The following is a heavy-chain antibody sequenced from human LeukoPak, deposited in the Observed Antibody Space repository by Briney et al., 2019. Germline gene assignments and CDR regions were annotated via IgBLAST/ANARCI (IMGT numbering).Heavy chain of an antibody. V-gene: IGHV3-15*01. CDR1: GFTFSDTW. CDR2: IQSKADGGTP. Sequence: GGSLRLSCAARGFTFSDTWMSWVRQPPGQGLEWVGRIQSKADGGTPAYAVPVKGRFIISRDDSKNTVYLQMDSLKIEDTGVYYCTTVYYWGQGTVVTVAS. CDR3: TTVYY. J-gene: IGHJ4*02.